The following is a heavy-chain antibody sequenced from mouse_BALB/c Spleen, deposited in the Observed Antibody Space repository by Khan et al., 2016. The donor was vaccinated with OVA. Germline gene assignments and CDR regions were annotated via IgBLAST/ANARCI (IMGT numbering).Heavy chain of an antibody. D-gene: IGHD2-3*01. Sequence: EVQLQESGAELVKPGASVKLSCTASGFNIKDNYIHWVKQRPEQGLEWIGRIEPANGNTKYDPKFQGKATITADTSSNTAYMQVSSLTSEDSAVYYWAHPSYDPRYVDVWGAGTTVTVSS. CDR3: AHPSYDPRYVDV. J-gene: IGHJ1*01. V-gene: IGHV14-3*02. CDR2: IEPANGNT. CDR1: GFNIKDNY.